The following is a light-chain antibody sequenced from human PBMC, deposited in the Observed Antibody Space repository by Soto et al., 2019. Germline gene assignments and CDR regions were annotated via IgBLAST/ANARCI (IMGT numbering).Light chain of an antibody. V-gene: IGKV2-28*01. J-gene: IGKJ1*01. Sequence: DIVMTRSPLSLPVTPGEPASISCRSSQSLLHSNGYNYLDWYLQKPGQSPQPLIYLGSNRSSGVPDRFSGSGSGTDFTLKISRVEAEDVGVYYCMQALQTRTFGQGTKVDIK. CDR1: QSLLHSNGYNY. CDR2: LGS. CDR3: MQALQTRT.